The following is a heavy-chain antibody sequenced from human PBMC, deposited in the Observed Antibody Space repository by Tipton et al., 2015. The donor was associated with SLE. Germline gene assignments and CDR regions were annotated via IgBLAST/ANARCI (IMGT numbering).Heavy chain of an antibody. CDR2: INHSGST. CDR1: GGSFSGYY. V-gene: IGHV4-34*01. Sequence: TLSLTCAVYGGSFSGYYWSWIRQPPGKGLEWIGEINHSGSTNYNPSLKSRVTISVDTSKNQFSLKLSSVTAADTAVYYCARGDLYWHFDLWGRGTLVTVSS. CDR3: ARGDLYWHFDL. J-gene: IGHJ2*01.